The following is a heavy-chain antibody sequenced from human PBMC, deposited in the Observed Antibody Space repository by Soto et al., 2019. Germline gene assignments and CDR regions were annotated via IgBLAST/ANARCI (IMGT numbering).Heavy chain of an antibody. Sequence: SETLSLTCAVYGGSLSGYYWSWIRQPPGKALEWIGEFNHSGDTNYNPSLKSRVTISVDTSKNQLFLNLSSVTAADTAMYYCARHHVRGRSIAGAAEFWGQGTLVTVSS. CDR2: FNHSGDT. J-gene: IGHJ4*02. D-gene: IGHD1-26*01. CDR1: GGSLSGYY. CDR3: ARHHVRGRSIAGAAEF. V-gene: IGHV4-34*01.